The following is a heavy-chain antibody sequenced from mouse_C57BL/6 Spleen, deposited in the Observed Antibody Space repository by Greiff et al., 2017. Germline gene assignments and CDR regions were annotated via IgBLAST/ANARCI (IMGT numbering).Heavy chain of an antibody. CDR2: ISSGGSYT. D-gene: IGHD2-4*01. CDR3: ASLYYDYERTTRAMDY. V-gene: IGHV5-6*01. J-gene: IGHJ4*01. CDR1: GFTFTSYG. Sequence: EVQGVESGGDLVKPGGSLKLSCAASGFTFTSYGISWVRQTPDKRLVWVATISSGGSYTYYPDSVKGRFSISRDTSKNPLYLQMSSLKSEDTAMYYCASLYYDYERTTRAMDYWGQGTSVTVSS.